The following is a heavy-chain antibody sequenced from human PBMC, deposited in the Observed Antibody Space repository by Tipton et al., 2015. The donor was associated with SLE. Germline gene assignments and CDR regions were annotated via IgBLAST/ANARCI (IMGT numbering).Heavy chain of an antibody. V-gene: IGHV3-23*01. Sequence: SLRLSCAASGFTFSSYAMCWVRQAPGKGLEWVSVISGSGGRTYYADSVRGRFTISRDNSKNTLYLQMNSLRAEETAVYYCARSSVADHFDYWGQGTLVTVSS. D-gene: IGHD6-19*01. CDR1: GFTFSSYA. CDR3: ARSSVADHFDY. J-gene: IGHJ4*02. CDR2: ISGSGGRT.